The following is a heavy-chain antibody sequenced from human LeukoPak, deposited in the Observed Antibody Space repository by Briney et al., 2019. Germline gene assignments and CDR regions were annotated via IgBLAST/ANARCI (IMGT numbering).Heavy chain of an antibody. CDR2: IRSKAYGGTT. D-gene: IGHD3-22*01. CDR1: GFTFGDYA. CDR3: TRMIVVVITFDY. Sequence: GGSLRLSCTASGFTFGDYAMSWVRQAQGKGLEWGGFIRSKAYGGTTEYAASGKGRFTISRDDSKGIAYLQMNSLKTEDTAVYYCTRMIVVVITFDYWGQGTLVTVSS. V-gene: IGHV3-49*04. J-gene: IGHJ4*02.